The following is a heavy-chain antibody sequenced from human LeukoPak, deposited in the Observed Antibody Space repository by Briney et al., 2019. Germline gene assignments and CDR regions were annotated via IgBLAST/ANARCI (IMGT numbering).Heavy chain of an antibody. CDR3: ARGEFSAEYFQH. V-gene: IGHV4-59*01. Sequence: ETLSLTCTVSGGSISSYYWSWIRQPPGKGLEWIGYIYYSGSTNYNPSLKSRVTISVDTSKNQFSLKLSSVTAADTAVYYCARGEFSAEYFQHWGQGTLATVSS. D-gene: IGHD3-10*01. CDR1: GGSISSYY. CDR2: IYYSGST. J-gene: IGHJ1*01.